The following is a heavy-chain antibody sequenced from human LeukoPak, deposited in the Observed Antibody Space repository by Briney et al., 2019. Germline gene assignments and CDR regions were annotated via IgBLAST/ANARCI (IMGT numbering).Heavy chain of an antibody. D-gene: IGHD6-25*01. CDR3: AKVFSGDFDY. J-gene: IGHJ4*02. CDR2: ISGSGGST. V-gene: IGHV3-23*01. Sequence: GGSLRLSCAASGFTFSSYAMRWVRQAPEKGLEWVSAISGSGGSTYYADSVKGRFTISRDNSKNTLYLQMNSLRAEDTAVYYCAKVFSGDFDYWGQGTLVTVSS. CDR1: GFTFSSYA.